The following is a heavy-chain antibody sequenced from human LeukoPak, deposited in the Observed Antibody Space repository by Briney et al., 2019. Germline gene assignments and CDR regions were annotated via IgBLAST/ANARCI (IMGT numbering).Heavy chain of an antibody. V-gene: IGHV4-4*07. J-gene: IGHJ6*03. Sequence: PSETLSLTCTVSGGSINSYYWSWIRQPAGKGLEWIGRIYSSGSTNYNPSLKSRVTISVDTSKNQFSLKLSSVTAADTAVYYCGTRHDYYYYMDVWGKGTTVTVSS. CDR2: IYSSGST. CDR3: GTRHDYYYYMDV. CDR1: GGSINSYY.